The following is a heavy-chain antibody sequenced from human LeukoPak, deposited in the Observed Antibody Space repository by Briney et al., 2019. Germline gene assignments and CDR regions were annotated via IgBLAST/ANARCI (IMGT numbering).Heavy chain of an antibody. D-gene: IGHD3-16*01. J-gene: IGHJ6*03. CDR1: GYTFTDSY. V-gene: IGHV1-2*06. CDR2: INPNSGDP. CDR3: ARWGIWGFYYMDV. Sequence: GASVKVSCKTSGYTFTDSYIHWVRQAPGQGLEWMGRINPNSGDPNYPQKLQGRVTMTTDTSTSTAYMELRSLRSDDTAVYYCARWGIWGFYYMDVWGKGTTVTVSS.